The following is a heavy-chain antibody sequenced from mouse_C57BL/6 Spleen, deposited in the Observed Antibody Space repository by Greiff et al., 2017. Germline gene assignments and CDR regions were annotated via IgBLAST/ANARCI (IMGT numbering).Heavy chain of an antibody. Sequence: QVQLQQSGPELVKPGASVKISCKASGYAFSSSWMNWVKQRPGKGLEWIGRIYPGDGDTNYNGKFKGKATLTADKSSSTAYMQLSSLTSEDSAVYFCAREGYGPDYWGQGTTLTVSS. D-gene: IGHD1-1*02. CDR1: GYAFSSSW. J-gene: IGHJ2*01. CDR3: AREGYGPDY. V-gene: IGHV1-82*01. CDR2: IYPGDGDT.